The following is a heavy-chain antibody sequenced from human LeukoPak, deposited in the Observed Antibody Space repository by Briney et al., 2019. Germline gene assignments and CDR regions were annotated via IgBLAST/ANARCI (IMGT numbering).Heavy chain of an antibody. Sequence: ASVKVSCKASGYTLTGYYMQWVRQAPGQGLEWMGWINPNGGGTNYAQNFQGRVTMTRDTSISTAYMELRGLISDDTAVYYCARVYGSGSPWMNFDPWGQGTLVTVSS. CDR2: INPNGGGT. CDR1: GYTLTGYY. CDR3: ARVYGSGSPWMNFDP. V-gene: IGHV1-2*02. J-gene: IGHJ5*02. D-gene: IGHD3-10*01.